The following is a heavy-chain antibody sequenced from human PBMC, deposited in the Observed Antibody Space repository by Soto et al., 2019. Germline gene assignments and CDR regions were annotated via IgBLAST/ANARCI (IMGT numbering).Heavy chain of an antibody. V-gene: IGHV3-23*01. Sequence: PGGSLRLSCAASGFTFSSYAMSWVRQAPGKGLEWVSAISGSGGSTYYADSVKGRFTISRDNSRNTLYLQMNNLRAEDTAVYYCAKDRYVGTTPYYFDYWGQGTLVTVSS. CDR2: ISGSGGST. D-gene: IGHD1-26*01. CDR1: GFTFSSYA. J-gene: IGHJ4*02. CDR3: AKDRYVGTTPYYFDY.